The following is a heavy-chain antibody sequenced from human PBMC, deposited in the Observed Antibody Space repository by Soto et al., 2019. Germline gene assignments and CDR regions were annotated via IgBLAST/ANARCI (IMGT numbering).Heavy chain of an antibody. Sequence: QVQLVESGGGVVQPGRSLRLSCAASGFTFSSYAMHWVRQAPGKGLEWVAVISYDGSNKYYADSVKGRFTISRDNSKNTLYLQMNSLRAEDTAVYYCARGNNYDFWSGYAPSDYWGQGTLVTVSS. CDR1: GFTFSSYA. CDR3: ARGNNYDFWSGYAPSDY. V-gene: IGHV3-30-3*01. CDR2: ISYDGSNK. J-gene: IGHJ4*02. D-gene: IGHD3-3*01.